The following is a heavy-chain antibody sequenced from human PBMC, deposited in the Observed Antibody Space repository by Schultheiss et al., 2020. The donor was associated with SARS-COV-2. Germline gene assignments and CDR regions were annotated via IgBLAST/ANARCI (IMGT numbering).Heavy chain of an antibody. CDR2: IYYTGNT. Sequence: SETLSLTCTVSGDSISSGAYNWSWIRQHPGKGLEWIGSIYYTGNTLCNPSLKSRLIMSVDTSKNQFSLKLSSVTAADTAVYYCARDDSKPSIAAAFGPYGMDVWGQGTTVTVSS. CDR3: ARDDSKPSIAAAFGPYGMDV. D-gene: IGHD6-13*01. J-gene: IGHJ6*02. V-gene: IGHV4-31*03. CDR1: GDSISSGAYN.